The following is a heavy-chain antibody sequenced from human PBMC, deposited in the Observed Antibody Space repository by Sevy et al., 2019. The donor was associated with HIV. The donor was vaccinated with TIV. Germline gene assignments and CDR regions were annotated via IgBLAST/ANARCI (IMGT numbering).Heavy chain of an antibody. Sequence: GGSLRLSCAASGFTFSSYAMHWVRQAPGKGLEWVAVISYDGSNKYYADSVKGRFTISRDNSKNTLYLQMNSLRAEDTAVYYCARDLGTVATIEGEDYYYYYGMDVWGQGTTVTVSS. V-gene: IGHV3-30*04. D-gene: IGHD5-12*01. J-gene: IGHJ6*02. CDR1: GFTFSSYA. CDR2: ISYDGSNK. CDR3: ARDLGTVATIEGEDYYYYYGMDV.